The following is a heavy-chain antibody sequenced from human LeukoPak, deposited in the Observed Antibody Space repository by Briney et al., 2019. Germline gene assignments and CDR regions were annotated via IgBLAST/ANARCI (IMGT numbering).Heavy chain of an antibody. D-gene: IGHD3-16*01. J-gene: IGHJ5*02. Sequence: SETLSLTCTVSGGSISSGSYYWSWIRQPAGKGLEWIGRIYTSGSTNYNPSLKSRVTISVDTSKNQFSLKLSSVTAADTAVYYCARWGAKNWFDPWGQGTLVTVSS. V-gene: IGHV4-61*02. CDR2: IYTSGST. CDR3: ARWGAKNWFDP. CDR1: GGSISSGSYY.